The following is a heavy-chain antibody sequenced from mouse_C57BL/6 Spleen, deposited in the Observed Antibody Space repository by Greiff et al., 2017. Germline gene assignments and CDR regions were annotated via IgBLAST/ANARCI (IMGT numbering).Heavy chain of an antibody. V-gene: IGHV1-54*01. Sequence: VQLQQSGAELVRPGTSVKVSCKASGYAFTNYLIEWVKQRPGPGLEWIGVINPGSGGTNYNEKFKGKATLTADKSSSTAYMQLSSLTSEDSAVYFCARLYDGDSDWYFDVWGTGTTVTGSS. CDR1: GYAFTNYL. CDR2: INPGSGGT. CDR3: ARLYDGDSDWYFDV. D-gene: IGHD2-3*01. J-gene: IGHJ1*03.